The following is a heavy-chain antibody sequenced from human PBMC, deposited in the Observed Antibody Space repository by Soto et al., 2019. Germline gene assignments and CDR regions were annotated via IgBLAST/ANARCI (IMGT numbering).Heavy chain of an antibody. J-gene: IGHJ5*02. CDR1: GGTFSSYT. Sequence: ASVKVSCKASGGTFSSYTISWVRQAPGQGLEWMGRIIPILGIANYAQKFQGRVTITADKSTSTAYMELSSLRSEDTAVYYCARGPEVGAPLSKWFDPWGQGTLVTVSS. CDR2: IIPILGIA. V-gene: IGHV1-69*02. D-gene: IGHD1-26*01. CDR3: ARGPEVGAPLSKWFDP.